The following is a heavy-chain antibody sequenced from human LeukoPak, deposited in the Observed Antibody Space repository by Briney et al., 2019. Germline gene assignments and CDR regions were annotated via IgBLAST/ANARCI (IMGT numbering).Heavy chain of an antibody. J-gene: IGHJ4*02. CDR3: ARGRKQQLLDY. D-gene: IGHD6-13*01. Sequence: GGSLRLSCAASGFTFSSYSMNWVRQAPGKGLEWVSYISSSSSTIYYADSVKGRFTISRDNAKNSLYLQMNSLRAEDTAVYYCARGRKQQLLDYWGQGTLVTVSS. V-gene: IGHV3-48*04. CDR2: ISSSSSTI. CDR1: GFTFSSYS.